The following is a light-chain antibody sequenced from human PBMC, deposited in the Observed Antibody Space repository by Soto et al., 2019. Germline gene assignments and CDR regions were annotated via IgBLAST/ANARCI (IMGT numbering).Light chain of an antibody. CDR1: QSVSSN. Sequence: TQSPATLSVSPGERATLSCRASQSVSSNLAWYQQKPGKAPKLLIYGASTLQGGVPSRFSGSGSGTDFTLTVSSLQPEDLATYYCQQLFMYPPTFGPGTKVDIK. J-gene: IGKJ3*01. CDR3: QQLFMYPPT. CDR2: GAS. V-gene: IGKV1-9*01.